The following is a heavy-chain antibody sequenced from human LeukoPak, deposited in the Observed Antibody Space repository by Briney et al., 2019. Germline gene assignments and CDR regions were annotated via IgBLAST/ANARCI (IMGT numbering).Heavy chain of an antibody. CDR3: ASGPPPKTGTTRNNWYDP. D-gene: IGHD1-7*01. Sequence: ASVKVSCKASGGTFSSYAISWVRQAPGQGPEWMGGIIPIFGTANYAQKFQGRVTITTDESTSTAYMELSSLRSEDTAVYYCASGPPPKTGTTRNNWYDPWGQGTLVTVSS. CDR2: IIPIFGTA. V-gene: IGHV1-69*05. J-gene: IGHJ5*02. CDR1: GGTFSSYA.